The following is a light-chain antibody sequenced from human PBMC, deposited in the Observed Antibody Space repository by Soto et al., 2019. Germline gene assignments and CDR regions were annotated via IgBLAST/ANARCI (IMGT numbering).Light chain of an antibody. Sequence: EVGRSQTPATLSGSKREKATLSCRASQSVSIDLAWYQQTPGQAPRLLIYGASTRATGIPVRFSGSASGTEFTLTISSLQSEDFTVYYCQQYNKWPLTFGQGTKVDI. CDR2: GAS. CDR1: QSVSID. J-gene: IGKJ1*01. V-gene: IGKV3-15*01. CDR3: QQYNKWPLT.